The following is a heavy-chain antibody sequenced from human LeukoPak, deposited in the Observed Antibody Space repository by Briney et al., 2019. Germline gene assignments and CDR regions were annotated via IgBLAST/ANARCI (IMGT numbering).Heavy chain of an antibody. V-gene: IGHV4-38-2*01. CDR2: IYHSGST. D-gene: IGHD5-12*01. Sequence: KPSETLSPTCAVSGYSISSGYYWGWIRQPPGKGLEWIGSIYHSGSTYYNPSLKSRVTISVDTSKNQFSLKLSSVTAADTAVYYCARHAEGYSGYDRGRYYYYYMDVWGKGTTVTVSS. CDR1: GYSISSGYY. CDR3: ARHAEGYSGYDRGRYYYYYMDV. J-gene: IGHJ6*03.